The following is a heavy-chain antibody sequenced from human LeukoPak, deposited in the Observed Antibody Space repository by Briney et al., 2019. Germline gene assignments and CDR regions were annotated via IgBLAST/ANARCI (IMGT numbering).Heavy chain of an antibody. CDR2: LNDDGTYV. CDR1: GFTFGSHW. V-gene: IGHV3-74*01. Sequence: PGGSLRLSCVVSGFTFGSHWMHWVRQAPGKGLVWVSRLNDDGTYVDYADSVRGRFTISRDNAKNMLHLQMNSLRVEDTAVYYCLRGSSDWAGTDYWGQGTLVTVSS. D-gene: IGHD2-21*02. CDR3: LRGSSDWAGTDY. J-gene: IGHJ4*02.